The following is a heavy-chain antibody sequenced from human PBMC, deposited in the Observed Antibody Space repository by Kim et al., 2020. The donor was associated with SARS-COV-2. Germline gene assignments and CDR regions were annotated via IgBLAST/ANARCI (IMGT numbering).Heavy chain of an antibody. CDR3: ARGPGSGDYDRRVGY. V-gene: IGHV4-34*01. Sequence: SEDPVPHLRCLWWVLQWLLLELDPPAPREGLEWIGEINHSGSTNYNPSLKSRVTISVDTSKNQFSLKLSSVTAADTAVYYCARGPGSGDYDRRVGYWGQGTLVTVSS. J-gene: IGHJ4*02. D-gene: IGHD4-17*01. CDR2: INHSGST. CDR1: WVLQWLL.